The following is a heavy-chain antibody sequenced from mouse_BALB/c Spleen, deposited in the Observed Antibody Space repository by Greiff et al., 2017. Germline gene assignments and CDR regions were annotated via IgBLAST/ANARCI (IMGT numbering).Heavy chain of an antibody. CDR1: GYTFTDYE. D-gene: IGHD3-1*01. J-gene: IGHJ4*01. CDR3: ARSGDYYAMDY. V-gene: IGHV1-15*01. Sequence: QVQLKQSGAELVRPGASVTLSCKASGYTFTDYEMHWVKQTPVHGLEWIGAIDPETGGTAYNQKFKGKATLTADKSSSTAYMELRSLTSEDTAVYYCARSGDYYAMDYWGQGTSVTVSS. CDR2: IDPETGGT.